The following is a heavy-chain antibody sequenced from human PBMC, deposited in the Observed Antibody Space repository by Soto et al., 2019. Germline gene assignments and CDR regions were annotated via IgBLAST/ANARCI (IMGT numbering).Heavy chain of an antibody. D-gene: IGHD2-15*01. J-gene: IGHJ3*01. CDR1: GYTFTSYY. Sequence: QVQLVQSGAEVKKPGASVKVSCKTSGYTFTSYYMHWMRQAPGQGLEWMGIINPGGGSTTYAHKFQGRVTMTRDTSTSTIYMELSSLRSEDTAVYYFATYCSGGSCPPGPWNWGPGTMVTVSS. CDR2: INPGGGST. V-gene: IGHV1-46*03. CDR3: ATYCSGGSCPPGPWN.